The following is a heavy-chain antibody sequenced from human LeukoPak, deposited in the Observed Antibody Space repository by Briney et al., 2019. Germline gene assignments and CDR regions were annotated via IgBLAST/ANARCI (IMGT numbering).Heavy chain of an antibody. CDR3: ARDSGGTFPNGAFDI. D-gene: IGHD2-15*01. V-gene: IGHV1-2*02. J-gene: IGHJ3*02. CDR1: GYTFTGYF. CDR2: INPNSGGT. Sequence: GASVKVSCKASGYTFTGYFIHWVRPAPGQGLEWMGWINPNSGGTIYAQKFQGSVTMTRDTSISTAYLELRRLRSDDTAVYYCARDSGGTFPNGAFDIWGQGTMVTVSS.